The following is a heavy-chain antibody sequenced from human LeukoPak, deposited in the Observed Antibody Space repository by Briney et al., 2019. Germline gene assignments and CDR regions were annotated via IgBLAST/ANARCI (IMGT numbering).Heavy chain of an antibody. V-gene: IGHV1-46*01. Sequence: GASVTVSCKASGYSFTSHYMHWVRQAPGQGLEWLGLINPSGSSTLYAQKFQGRVTMTRHMSTTTDYMELSSLRSEDTAVYYCARDNSVGDVAWWFDPWGQGTLVTVSS. J-gene: IGHJ5*02. CDR3: ARDNSVGDVAWWFDP. D-gene: IGHD1-26*01. CDR2: INPSGSST. CDR1: GYSFTSHY.